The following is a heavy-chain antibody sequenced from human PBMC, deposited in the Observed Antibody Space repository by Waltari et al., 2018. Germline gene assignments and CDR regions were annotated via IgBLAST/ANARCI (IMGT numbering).Heavy chain of an antibody. D-gene: IGHD5-18*01. CDR2: IHISGST. V-gene: IGHV4-61*02. J-gene: IGHJ4*02. CDR1: GASISSGHYS. CDR3: ARGIAKGGYGAVDY. Sequence: QVHLQESGPGLVRPSQTLSLPCNFSGASISSGHYSWNWIRQPAVKGPEWIGRIHISGSTNYSPSLKSRVTISVDTSNNQFSLKLTSVTAADTAVYYCARGIAKGGYGAVDYWGQGRLVTVSS.